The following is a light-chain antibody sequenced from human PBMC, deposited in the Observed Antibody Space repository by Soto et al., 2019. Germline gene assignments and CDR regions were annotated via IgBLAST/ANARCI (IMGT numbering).Light chain of an antibody. CDR1: QSVGSK. CDR3: QQYNDWPRHT. J-gene: IGKJ2*01. CDR2: AAS. V-gene: IGKV3D-15*01. Sequence: VMTQSPATLSVSPGERATLSCRASQSVGSKLAWYQQKPGQAPRLLIYAASTRASGVPLRFSGSGSGTEFSLTITSLQSEDFAVYYCQQYNDWPRHTFGQGTKREL.